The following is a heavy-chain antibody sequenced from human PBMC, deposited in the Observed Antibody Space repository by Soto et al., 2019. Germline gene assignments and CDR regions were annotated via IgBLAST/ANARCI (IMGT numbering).Heavy chain of an antibody. CDR1: GFTFSNAW. CDR3: ATDLRDYYYMDF. V-gene: IGHV3-15*01. Sequence: EVQLVESGGGLVKPGGSLRLSCAASGFTFSNAWMNWVRQAPWKVLEWVGLMKSKIDGGATDYAAPVKGRFTISRDDSRNTLYLQMNSLKIEDTAVYYCATDLRDYYYMDFWGKGTTVTVSS. CDR2: MKSKIDGGAT. J-gene: IGHJ6*03.